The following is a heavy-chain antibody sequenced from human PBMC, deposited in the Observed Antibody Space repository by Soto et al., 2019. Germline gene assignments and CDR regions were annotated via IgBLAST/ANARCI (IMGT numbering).Heavy chain of an antibody. J-gene: IGHJ6*03. Sequence: QVQLVESGGGVVQPGRSLRLSCAASGFTFSSYGMHWVRQAPGKGLEWVAVIWYDGSNKYYADSVKGRFTISRDNSKNTLYLQMNSLRAEDTAVYSCARGTRYYYYYYMDVWGKGTTVTVSS. CDR2: IWYDGSNK. V-gene: IGHV3-33*01. CDR1: GFTFSSYG. CDR3: ARGTRYYYYYYMDV.